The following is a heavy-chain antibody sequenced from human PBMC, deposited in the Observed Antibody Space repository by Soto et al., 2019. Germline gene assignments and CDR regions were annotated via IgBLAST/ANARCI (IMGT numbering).Heavy chain of an antibody. J-gene: IGHJ3*02. D-gene: IGHD1-26*01. V-gene: IGHV3-11*05. CDR2: INRGSTYT. CDR1: GFSFSDNF. Sequence: QVQLVESGGGLVKPGGSLRLSCAASGFSFSDNFMTWIRQAPGKGLEFVSYINRGSTYTDYPVFVKGRFTISRDNAKNSLYLEMNSLRVEDTAIYYCATGTYHADDVYDIWGQGTLVTVSS. CDR3: ATGTYHADDVYDI.